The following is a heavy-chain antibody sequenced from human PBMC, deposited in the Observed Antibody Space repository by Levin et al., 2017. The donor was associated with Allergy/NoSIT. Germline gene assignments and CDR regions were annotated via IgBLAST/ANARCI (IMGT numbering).Heavy chain of an antibody. D-gene: IGHD1-7*01. CDR3: ARGSRITGTTTMYYDYGMDG. J-gene: IGHJ6*02. Sequence: GGSLRLSCAASGFTFSSYSMNWVRQAPGKGLEWVSYISSSSSTIYYADSVKGRFTISRDNAKNSLYLQMNSLRAEDTAVYYCARGSRITGTTTMYYDYGMDGWGQGTTVTVSS. V-gene: IGHV3-48*01. CDR1: GFTFSSYS. CDR2: ISSSSSTI.